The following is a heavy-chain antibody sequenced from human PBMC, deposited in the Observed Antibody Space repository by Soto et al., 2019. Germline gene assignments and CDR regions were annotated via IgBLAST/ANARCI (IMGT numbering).Heavy chain of an antibody. D-gene: IGHD3-22*01. Sequence: GASVKVSCKASGYTFTGYYMHWVRQAPGQGLEWMGWINPNSGGTNYAQKFQGRVTMTRDTSISTAYMELCRLRSDDTAVYYCARDEYYYDSSGPWYYYYGMDVWGQGTTVTVSS. V-gene: IGHV1-2*02. J-gene: IGHJ6*02. CDR2: INPNSGGT. CDR1: GYTFTGYY. CDR3: ARDEYYYDSSGPWYYYYGMDV.